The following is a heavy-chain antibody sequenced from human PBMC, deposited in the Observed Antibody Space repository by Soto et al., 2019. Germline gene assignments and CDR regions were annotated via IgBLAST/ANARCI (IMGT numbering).Heavy chain of an antibody. CDR1: GFTFSSYG. V-gene: IGHV3-30*03. CDR3: LGGLRFLDWLLLGYFDY. J-gene: IGHJ4*02. CDR2: ISYDGSNK. Sequence: QVQLVESGGGVVQPGRSLRLSCAASGFTFSSYGMHWVRQAPGKGLEWVAVISYDGSNKYYADSVKGPFTISRDNSQNTLYLQMNSLRAEDTAVYYWLGGLRFLDWLLLGYFDYWGQGTLVTVSS. D-gene: IGHD3-3*01.